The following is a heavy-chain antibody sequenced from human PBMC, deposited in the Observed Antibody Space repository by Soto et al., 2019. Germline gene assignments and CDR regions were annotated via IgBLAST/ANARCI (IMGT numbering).Heavy chain of an antibody. CDR2: ISHDGSDE. J-gene: IGHJ6*02. CDR3: AKDGGGGYQPPNYYFYGLDV. Sequence: PGGSLRLSCAGSGFTFSAYGIHWVRLAPGKGLEWVAVISHDGSDEDYAGSVRGRFSISRDFSDDTVHLQMNSLRDEDTAVYFCAKDGGGGYQPPNYYFYGLDVWGQGTTVTVSS. D-gene: IGHD5-12*01. V-gene: IGHV3-30*18. CDR1: GFTFSAYG.